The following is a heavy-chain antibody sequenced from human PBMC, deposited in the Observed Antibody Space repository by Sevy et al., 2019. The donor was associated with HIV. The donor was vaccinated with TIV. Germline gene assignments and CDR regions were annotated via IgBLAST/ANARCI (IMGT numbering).Heavy chain of an antibody. Sequence: GGFLRLSCEASGFTVSGNYMAWVRLAPGKGLEWVSLIDSGGSTYYADSVKGKFTISRDNAKNTLYLQMNPLRAEDTAVYFCARDRYYDASGYYYYYYGMDVWGQGTTVTVSS. V-gene: IGHV3-66*01. J-gene: IGHJ6*02. CDR3: ARDRYYDASGYYYYYYGMDV. CDR1: GFTVSGNY. D-gene: IGHD3-22*01. CDR2: IDSGGST.